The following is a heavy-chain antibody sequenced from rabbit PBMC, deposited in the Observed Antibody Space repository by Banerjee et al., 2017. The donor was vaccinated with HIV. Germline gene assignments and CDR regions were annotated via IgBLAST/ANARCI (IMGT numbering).Heavy chain of an antibody. CDR3: ARDLAGVIGWNFNL. V-gene: IGHV1S45*01. Sequence: QEQLEESGGDLVKPEGSLTLTCTASGFSFSNKYMMCWVRQAPGKGLEWIACINTSSGNAVYASWAKGRFTISRGTSLDTVTLQLANLTAADTATYFCARDLAGVIGWNFNLWGPGTLVTVS. CDR2: INTSSGNA. J-gene: IGHJ4*01. D-gene: IGHD4-1*01. CDR1: GFSFSNKYM.